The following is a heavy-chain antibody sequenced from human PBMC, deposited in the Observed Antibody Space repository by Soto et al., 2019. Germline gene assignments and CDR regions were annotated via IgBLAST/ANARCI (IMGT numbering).Heavy chain of an antibody. CDR3: ARDQSYNDLYWWLDT. Sequence: ASVKVSCKASGYRFSSYAIQWVRQAPGQRLEWMGWINVGNGNTKYSQKFQDRVTIIRDTSANTAYMEVSSLRSEDTAMYFCARDQSYNDLYWWLDTWGQGTLVTVSS. V-gene: IGHV1-3*01. J-gene: IGHJ5*02. D-gene: IGHD3-22*01. CDR1: GYRFSSYA. CDR2: INVGNGNT.